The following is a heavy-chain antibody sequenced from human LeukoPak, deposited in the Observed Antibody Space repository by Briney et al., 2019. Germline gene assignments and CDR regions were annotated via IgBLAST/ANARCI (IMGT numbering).Heavy chain of an antibody. CDR2: INPSGGST. Sequence: ASVKVSCKASGYTFTSYGISWVRQAPGQGLEWMGIINPSGGSTSYAQKFQGRVTMTRDMSTSTVYMELSSLRSEDTAVYYCARAEYYYDSSGYNFDYWGQGTLVTVSS. CDR1: GYTFTSYG. D-gene: IGHD3-22*01. CDR3: ARAEYYYDSSGYNFDY. J-gene: IGHJ4*02. V-gene: IGHV1-46*01.